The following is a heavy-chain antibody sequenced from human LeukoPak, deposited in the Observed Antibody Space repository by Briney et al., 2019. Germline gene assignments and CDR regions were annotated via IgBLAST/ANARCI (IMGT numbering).Heavy chain of an antibody. CDR3: AKTYCDTTYFDS. CDR2: ISGGGETT. V-gene: IGHV3-23*01. J-gene: IGHJ4*02. D-gene: IGHD3-22*01. Sequence: GGSLRLSCAVSGFRFSSYAMNWVRQAPGKGLEWVSAISGGGETTFYADSVKGRFTISRDNSKNTLYLQMNSLRAEDTAIYYCAKTYCDTTYFDSWGQGTLITVSS. CDR1: GFRFSSYA.